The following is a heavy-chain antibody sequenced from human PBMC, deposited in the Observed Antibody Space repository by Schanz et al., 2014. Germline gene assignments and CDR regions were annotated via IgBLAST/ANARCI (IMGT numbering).Heavy chain of an antibody. Sequence: EVQLVESGGGLVQPGRSLRLSCVASGFRFDDYAMHWVRQAPGKGLEWVSGMSWNAGSLGYGDSVKGRFTISRANAKNSLYLQMNSLRDEDTALYYCARDTAQSCIGPSWFECFQHWGQGALVTVSS. CDR1: GFRFDDYA. CDR3: ARDTAQSCIGPSWFECFQH. J-gene: IGHJ1*01. D-gene: IGHD2-15*01. V-gene: IGHV3-9*01. CDR2: MSWNAGSL.